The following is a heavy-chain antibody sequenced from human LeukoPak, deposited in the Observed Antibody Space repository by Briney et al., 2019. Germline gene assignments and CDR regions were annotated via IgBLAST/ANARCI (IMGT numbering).Heavy chain of an antibody. CDR3: ARVTGAKAIAAAGWAWFDP. J-gene: IGHJ5*02. V-gene: IGHV1-2*04. CDR1: GYTFTGYY. D-gene: IGHD6-13*01. Sequence: GASVKVSCKASGYTFTGYYMHWVRQAPGQGLEWMGWINPNSGGTNYAQKFQGWVTMTRDTSISTAYMELSGLRSDDTAVYYCARVTGAKAIAAAGWAWFDPWGQGTLVTVSS. CDR2: INPNSGGT.